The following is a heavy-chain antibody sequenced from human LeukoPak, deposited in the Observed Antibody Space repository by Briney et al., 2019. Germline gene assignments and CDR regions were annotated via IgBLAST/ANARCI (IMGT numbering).Heavy chain of an antibody. J-gene: IGHJ4*02. D-gene: IGHD3-10*01. CDR1: GFTFSSYA. CDR2: ISGSGGST. CDR3: AKGLFRFGESEVDY. V-gene: IGHV3-23*01. Sequence: GGSLRLSCAASGFTFSSYAMSWVRQAPGKGLEWVSAISGSGGSTYYADSVKGRFTISRDNSKNTLYLQMNSLRAEDTAVYYCAKGLFRFGESEVDYWGQGTLVTVSS.